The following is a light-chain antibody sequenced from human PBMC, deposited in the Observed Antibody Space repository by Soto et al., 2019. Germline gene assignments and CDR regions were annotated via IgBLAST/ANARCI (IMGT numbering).Light chain of an antibody. CDR3: QQYNSYWT. V-gene: IGKV1-5*03. J-gene: IGKJ1*01. CDR1: QSISSW. Sequence: DIQMTQSPSTLSASVGDRVTITCRASQSISSWLAWYQQKPGKAPKLLIYKASSLESGVPSRFGGSGSGTEFTLTISSLQPDDFATYSCQQYNSYWTFGQGTKVEIK. CDR2: KAS.